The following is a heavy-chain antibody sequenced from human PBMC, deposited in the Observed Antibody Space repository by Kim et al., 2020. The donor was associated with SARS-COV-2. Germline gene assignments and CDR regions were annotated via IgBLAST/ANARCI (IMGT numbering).Heavy chain of an antibody. Sequence: GGSLRLSCAASGFTFSDYYMSWIRQAPGKGLEWVSYISSSGSTIYYADSVKGRFTISRDNAKNSLYLQMNSLRAEDTAVYYCARDPNYDILTGYYNWFDPWGQGTLVTVSS. CDR2: ISSSGSTI. J-gene: IGHJ5*02. CDR3: ARDPNYDILTGYYNWFDP. CDR1: GFTFSDYY. V-gene: IGHV3-11*01. D-gene: IGHD3-9*01.